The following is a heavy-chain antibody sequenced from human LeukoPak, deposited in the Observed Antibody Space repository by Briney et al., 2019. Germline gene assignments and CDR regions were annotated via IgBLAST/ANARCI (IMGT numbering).Heavy chain of an antibody. CDR3: ARDFMIGNYYDSSGYYQPGAVWFDP. D-gene: IGHD3-22*01. Sequence: GGSLRLSCAASGFTFSSYSMNWVRQAPGKGLEWVSSTSSSSSYIYYADSVKGRFTISRDNAKNSLYLQMNSLRAEDTAVYYCARDFMIGNYYDSSGYYQPGAVWFDPWGQGTLVAVSS. J-gene: IGHJ5*02. CDR1: GFTFSSYS. V-gene: IGHV3-21*01. CDR2: TSSSSSYI.